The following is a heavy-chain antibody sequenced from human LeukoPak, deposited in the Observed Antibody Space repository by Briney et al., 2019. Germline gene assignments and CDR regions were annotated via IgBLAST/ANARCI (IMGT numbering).Heavy chain of an antibody. CDR2: IYSGGST. J-gene: IGHJ4*02. Sequence: GGSLRLSCKASGFTVSNNYMDWVRQAPGKGLEWVALIYSGGSTQYADSVKGRFTISRDNSRNTLYLQMSSLRVEDTAVYYCARDPPGIAASVSGGWGQGILVTVSS. D-gene: IGHD6-13*01. CDR3: ARDPPGIAASVSGG. CDR1: GFTVSNNY. V-gene: IGHV3-53*01.